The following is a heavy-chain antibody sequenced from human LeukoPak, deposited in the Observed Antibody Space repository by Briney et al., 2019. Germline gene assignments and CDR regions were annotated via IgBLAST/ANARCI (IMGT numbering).Heavy chain of an antibody. J-gene: IGHJ4*02. CDR3: AREIFGSGGYPDY. D-gene: IGHD3-10*01. CDR1: GFAFDTYA. V-gene: IGHV3-33*01. Sequence: GGSLRLSCAASGFAFDTYAMHWVRQAPGKGLEWVTLIWHDGSHKFYIDSVRGRFTISRDNSGNTVYLQMNGLRAEDTAVYYCAREIFGSGGYPDYWGQGTLVTVSS. CDR2: IWHDGSHK.